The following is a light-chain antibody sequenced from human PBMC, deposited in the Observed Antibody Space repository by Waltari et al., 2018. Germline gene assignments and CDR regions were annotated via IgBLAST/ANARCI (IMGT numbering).Light chain of an antibody. CDR2: AAS. CDR1: QSISSY. Sequence: DIQMTQSPSSLSASVGDRVTITCRASQSISSYLNWYQQKPWKAPKLLIYAASSFQSGYTSRFSGSRSGTGFTTTISSLQPDDFATYYCEQSYSTLLTFGGGTKVEIK. CDR3: EQSYSTLLT. J-gene: IGKJ4*01. V-gene: IGKV1-39*01.